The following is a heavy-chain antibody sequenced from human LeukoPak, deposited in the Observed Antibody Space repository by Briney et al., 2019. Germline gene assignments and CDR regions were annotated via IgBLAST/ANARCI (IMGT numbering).Heavy chain of an antibody. CDR2: IYPGDSDT. V-gene: IGHV5-51*01. CDR1: GSRFTSYW. J-gene: IGHJ4*02. D-gene: IGHD1-26*01. CDR3: ARHESRATPADY. Sequence: GESLQISCQGSGSRFTSYWIGWVRQLPGKGLEWMGIIYPGDSDTRYSPSFQGQVTISADKSISTAYLQWSSLKASDTAMYYCARHESRATPADYWGQGTLVTVSS.